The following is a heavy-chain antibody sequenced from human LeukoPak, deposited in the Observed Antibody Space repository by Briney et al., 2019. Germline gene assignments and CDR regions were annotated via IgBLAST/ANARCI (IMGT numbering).Heavy chain of an antibody. CDR2: ISYDGSEK. V-gene: IGHV3-30-3*01. Sequence: GGSLRLSCAASGLTFSSYPMHWVRQAPGKGLEWVAVISYDGSEKHYADPVKGRFTISRDNSKNTLYLQMSSLRAEDTAMSYCAREGNSGYYPYWGQGILVTVSS. J-gene: IGHJ4*02. CDR3: AREGNSGYYPY. D-gene: IGHD3-22*01. CDR1: GLTFSSYP.